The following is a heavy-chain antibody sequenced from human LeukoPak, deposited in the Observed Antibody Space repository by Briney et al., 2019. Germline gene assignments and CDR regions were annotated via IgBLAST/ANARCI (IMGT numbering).Heavy chain of an antibody. CDR3: AKDDYYGSGTLDY. V-gene: IGHV3-30*18. CDR2: ISYDGSNK. Sequence: GRSLRLSCAASGFTFSSYGMHWVRQAPGKGLEWVAVISYDGSNKYYADSVKGRSTISRDNSKNTLYLQMNSLRAEDTAVYYCAKDDYYGSGTLDYWGQGTLVTVSS. J-gene: IGHJ4*02. CDR1: GFTFSSYG. D-gene: IGHD3-10*01.